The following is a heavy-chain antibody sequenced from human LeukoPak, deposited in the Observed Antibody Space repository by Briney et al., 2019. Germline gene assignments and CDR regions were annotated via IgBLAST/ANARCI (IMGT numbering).Heavy chain of an antibody. CDR3: VSHVYGGSPFDI. CDR1: GFTFSSYW. CDR2: INTDGSST. V-gene: IGHV3-74*01. Sequence: GGSLRLSCAASGFTFSSYWMHWVRQVPGKGLVWVSRINTDGSSTSYADSVKGRFTISGDNAENTLYLQMNSLRAEDTAVYHCVSHVYGGSPFDIWGQGTMVTVSS. D-gene: IGHD4-23*01. J-gene: IGHJ3*02.